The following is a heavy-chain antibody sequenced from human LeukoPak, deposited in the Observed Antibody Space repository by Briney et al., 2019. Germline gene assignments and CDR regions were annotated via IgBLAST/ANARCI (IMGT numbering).Heavy chain of an antibody. V-gene: IGHV1-69*13. CDR1: GGTFSSYA. D-gene: IGHD2-2*02. Sequence: SVKVSCKASGGTFSSYAISWVRQAPGQGLEWMGGIIPIFGSANYAQKFQGRVTITADESTSTAYMELSSLRSEDTAVYYCARVSVIEYCSSTSCHIERGWFDPWGQGTLVTVSS. CDR3: ARVSVIEYCSSTSCHIERGWFDP. J-gene: IGHJ5*02. CDR2: IIPIFGSA.